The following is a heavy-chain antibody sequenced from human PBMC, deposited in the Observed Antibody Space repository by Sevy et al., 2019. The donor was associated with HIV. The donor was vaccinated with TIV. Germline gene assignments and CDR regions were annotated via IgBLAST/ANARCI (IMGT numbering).Heavy chain of an antibody. V-gene: IGHV3-15*01. Sequence: GGSLRLSCAVSGFTFNNAWMNWVRQAPGTGLQWVGLIKSKIDGETTDYAAPVKGRFTISRDDTKNTLFLQMNSLKIEDTAVYYCATAPGYYDSAPFDYWGPGTLVTVPS. CDR2: IKSKIDGETT. CDR3: ATAPGYYDSAPFDY. J-gene: IGHJ4*02. CDR1: GFTFNNAW. D-gene: IGHD3-22*01.